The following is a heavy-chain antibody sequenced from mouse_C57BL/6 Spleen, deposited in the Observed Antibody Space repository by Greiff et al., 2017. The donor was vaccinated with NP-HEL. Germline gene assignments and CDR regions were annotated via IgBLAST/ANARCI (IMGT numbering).Heavy chain of an antibody. Sequence: EVKLVESGGGLVQPGGSLSLSCAASGFTFTDYYMSWVRPPPGKALEWLGFIRNKATGYTTEYSASVKGRFTISRDNSQSILYLQMNALRAEDSATYYCARYKAQAYAMDYWGQGTSVTVSS. CDR1: GFTFTDYY. V-gene: IGHV7-3*01. CDR3: ARYKAQAYAMDY. D-gene: IGHD3-2*02. J-gene: IGHJ4*01. CDR2: IRNKATGYTT.